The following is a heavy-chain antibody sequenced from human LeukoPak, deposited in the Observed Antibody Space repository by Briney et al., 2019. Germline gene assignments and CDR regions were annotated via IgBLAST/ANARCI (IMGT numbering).Heavy chain of an antibody. D-gene: IGHD6-13*01. CDR3: AKAPAIYSLEYYFDY. CDR1: GFTFSSYA. Sequence: LRLSCAASGFTFSSYAMHWVRQAPGKGLEWVSGISWNSGSIGYADSVKGRFTISRDNAKNSLYLQMNSLRAEDTALYYCAKAPAIYSLEYYFDYWGQGTLVTVSS. V-gene: IGHV3-9*01. CDR2: ISWNSGSI. J-gene: IGHJ4*02.